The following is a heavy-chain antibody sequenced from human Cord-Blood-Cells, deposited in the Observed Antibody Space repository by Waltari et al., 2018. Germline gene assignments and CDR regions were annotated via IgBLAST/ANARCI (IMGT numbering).Heavy chain of an antibody. J-gene: IGHJ4*02. CDR1: GFTFSSHG. D-gene: IGHD5-18*01. Sequence: QVQLVESGGGVVQPGSSLSLSCAAPGFTFSSHGMHWVRQAPGKGRAWVAVISYDGSNKYYADSVKGRFTISRDNSKNTLYLQMNSLRAEDTAVYYCAGYSNFDYWGQGTLVTVSS. V-gene: IGHV3-30*03. CDR3: AGYSNFDY. CDR2: ISYDGSNK.